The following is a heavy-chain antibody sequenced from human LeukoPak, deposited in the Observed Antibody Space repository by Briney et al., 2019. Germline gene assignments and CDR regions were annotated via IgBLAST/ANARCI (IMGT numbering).Heavy chain of an antibody. Sequence: ASVKVSCKASGYTFTGYYMHWVRQATGQGLEWMGWMNPNSGNTGYAQKFQGRVTMTRNTSISTAYMELSSLRSEDTAVYYCARGHSSGWTFDYWGQGTLVTVSS. CDR2: MNPNSGNT. CDR1: GYTFTGYY. J-gene: IGHJ4*02. D-gene: IGHD6-19*01. CDR3: ARGHSSGWTFDY. V-gene: IGHV1-8*02.